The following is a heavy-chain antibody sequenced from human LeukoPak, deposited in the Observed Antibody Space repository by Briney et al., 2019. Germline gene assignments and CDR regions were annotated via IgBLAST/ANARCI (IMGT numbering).Heavy chain of an antibody. D-gene: IGHD5-12*01. Sequence: PSETLSLTCAVYGGSFRGYYWSWIRQPPGKGLEWIGYISYSGSTNYNPSLKSRVTISLDTSKNQFSLKLRSVTAADTAVYYCARGFDSKSTYFDYWGQGTLVTVSS. CDR2: ISYSGST. CDR3: ARGFDSKSTYFDY. J-gene: IGHJ4*02. CDR1: GGSFRGYY. V-gene: IGHV4-59*01.